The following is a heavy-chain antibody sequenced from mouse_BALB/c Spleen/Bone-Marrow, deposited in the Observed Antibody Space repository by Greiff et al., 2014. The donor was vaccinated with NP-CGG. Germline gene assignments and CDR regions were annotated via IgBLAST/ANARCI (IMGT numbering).Heavy chain of an antibody. J-gene: IGHJ4*01. CDR2: ISNGGGST. D-gene: IGHD3-1*01. CDR3: ARQLGLRWAMDY. Sequence: EVMLVESGGGLVQPGGSLKLSCAASGFTFSGYTVSWVRQTPEKRLEWVAYISNGGGSTYYPDTVKGRFTISRDNAKNTLYLQMSSLKSEDTAMYYCARQLGLRWAMDYWGQGTSVTVSS. V-gene: IGHV5-12-2*01. CDR1: GFTFSGYT.